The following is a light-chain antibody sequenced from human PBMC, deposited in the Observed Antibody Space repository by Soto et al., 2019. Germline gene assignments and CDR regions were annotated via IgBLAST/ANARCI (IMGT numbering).Light chain of an antibody. CDR1: QSFSSW. V-gene: IGKV1-5*01. CDR2: AAS. CDR3: QQYYSFPLT. J-gene: IGKJ4*01. Sequence: DIQMTQSPSTLSASVGDRVTITCRASQSFSSWLAWYQHKPGKAPKLLIYAASSLQSGVPSRFSGNGSGTDFTLTISSLQSEDFAVYYCQQYYSFPLTFGGGIKVDIK.